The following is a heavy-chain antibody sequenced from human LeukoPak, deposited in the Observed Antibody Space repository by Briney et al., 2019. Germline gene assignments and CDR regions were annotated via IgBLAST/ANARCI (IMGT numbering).Heavy chain of an antibody. Sequence: GGSLRLSCAASGFSFSSYEMNWVRQAPGKGLEWVSYISGSGTTIYYADSVKGRFTISRDNAENSLYLQVNSLRAEDTAVYYCARCERRKEWLAGGVDYWGQGTLVTVSS. J-gene: IGHJ4*02. CDR3: ARCERRKEWLAGGVDY. CDR1: GFSFSSYE. V-gene: IGHV3-48*03. CDR2: ISGSGTTI. D-gene: IGHD6-19*01.